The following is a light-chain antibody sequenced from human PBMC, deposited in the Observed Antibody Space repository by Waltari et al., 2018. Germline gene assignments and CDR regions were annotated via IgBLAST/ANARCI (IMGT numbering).Light chain of an antibody. V-gene: IGKV4-1*01. Sequence: DIVMTQSPDSLAVSLGERATINCKSSQSVLYSSNKKNYLAWYQEKPGQSPKLLIYWASTRESGVPDRFSGGVSETDFTLTISSLQAEDVAVYYCQQYYSTLSWTFGQGTKVEIK. CDR2: WAS. CDR1: QSVLYSSNKKNY. J-gene: IGKJ1*01. CDR3: QQYYSTLSWT.